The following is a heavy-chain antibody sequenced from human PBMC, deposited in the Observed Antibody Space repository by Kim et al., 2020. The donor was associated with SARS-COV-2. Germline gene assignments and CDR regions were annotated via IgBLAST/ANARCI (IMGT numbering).Heavy chain of an antibody. CDR3: AREGHSSGRAGNFDN. CDR2: ISADESIK. J-gene: IGHJ4*02. V-gene: IGHV3-30*03. CDR1: GFTFGSAH. D-gene: IGHD6-19*01. Sequence: GGSLRLSCAGSGFTFGSAHMHWVRQAPGKGLEWVAVISADESIKGHADSVRGRFSGSRDNSQTTLFLKIDSLRPEDTAVYYCAREGHSSGRAGNFDNWGQGALVTVSS.